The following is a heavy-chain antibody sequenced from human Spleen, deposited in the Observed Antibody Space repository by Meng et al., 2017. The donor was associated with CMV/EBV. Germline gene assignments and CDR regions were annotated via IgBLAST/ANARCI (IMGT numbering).Heavy chain of an antibody. CDR3: ARDLSPGDPAFDY. CDR1: GGSFSGYY. V-gene: IGHV4-34*01. J-gene: IGHJ4*02. CDR2: INHSGST. D-gene: IGHD7-27*01. Sequence: QVQLQQWGAGLLKPSETLSLTCAVYGGSFSGYYWSWIRQPPGKGLEWIGEINHSGSTNYNPSLKSRVTISVDTSKNQFSLKLSSVTAADTAVYYCARDLSPGDPAFDYWGQGTLVTVSS.